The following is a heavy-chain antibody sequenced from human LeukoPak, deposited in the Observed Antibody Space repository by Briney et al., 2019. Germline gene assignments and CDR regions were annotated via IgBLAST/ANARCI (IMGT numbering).Heavy chain of an antibody. CDR1: GGTFSSYA. J-gene: IGHJ4*02. CDR2: IIPIFGTA. D-gene: IGHD6-19*01. V-gene: IGHV1-69*13. Sequence: ASVKVSCKASGGTFSSYAISWVRQAPGQGLEWMGGIIPIFGTANYAQKFQGRVTITADESTSTAYMELSSLRSEGTAVYYCARGVAVAGTLTSWGQGTLVTVSS. CDR3: ARGVAVAGTLTS.